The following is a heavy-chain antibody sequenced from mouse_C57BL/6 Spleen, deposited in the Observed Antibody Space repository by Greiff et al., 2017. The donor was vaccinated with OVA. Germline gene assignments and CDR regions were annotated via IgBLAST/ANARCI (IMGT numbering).Heavy chain of an antibody. CDR2: IDPSDSYT. Sequence: QVQLQQPGAELVKPGASVKLSCKASGYTFTSYWMQWVKQRPGQGLEWIGEIDPSDSYTNYNQKFKGKATLTVDTSSSTAYMQLSSLTSEDSAVYYCAREEGDFDDWGQGTTLTVSS. J-gene: IGHJ2*01. CDR3: AREEGDFDD. V-gene: IGHV1-50*01. CDR1: GYTFTSYW.